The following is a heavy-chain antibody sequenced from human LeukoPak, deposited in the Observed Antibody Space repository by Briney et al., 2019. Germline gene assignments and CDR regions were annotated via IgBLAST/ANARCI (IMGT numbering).Heavy chain of an antibody. D-gene: IGHD3-3*01. J-gene: IGHJ4*02. CDR3: ARGRITIFGVVIPHFDN. CDR2: IDNSGNT. Sequence: SETLSLTCTVSLHSIFGYYWSWIRQPPGKGLEWIGYIDNSGNTNSNPSLKSRVTMSVDTSKNQFSLKLSSVIAADTAVYYSARGRITIFGVVIPHFDNWGQGTLVTVSS. V-gene: IGHV4-59*01. CDR1: LHSIFGYY.